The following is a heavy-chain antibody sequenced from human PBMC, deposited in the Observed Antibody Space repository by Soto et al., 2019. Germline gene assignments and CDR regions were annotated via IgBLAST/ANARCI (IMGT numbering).Heavy chain of an antibody. CDR2: VYWNDDK. CDR1: WSSFRSRQVG. V-gene: IGHV2-5*01. J-gene: IGHJ4*02. CDR3: ARHKTCEHCFDF. Sequence: PAPGYAAHSLTFACPSSWSSFRSRQVGVGWIRQPPGKALEWLAHVYWNDDKYYSLSLKSRLNISKDTSKSQVVLTMTNMDPVDISTYCCARHKTCEHCFDFWGEGVLLTVYS.